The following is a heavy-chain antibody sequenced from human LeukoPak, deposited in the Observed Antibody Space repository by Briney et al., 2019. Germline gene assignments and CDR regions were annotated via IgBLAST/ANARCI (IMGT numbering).Heavy chain of an antibody. CDR2: IKQSGSAK. CDR1: GFTPSSYW. J-gene: IGHJ4*02. CDR3: ARDYYASGTHDF. V-gene: IGHV3-7*04. Sequence: GGSLRLSCAPSGFTPSSYWMTWVRQAPGEGREWGANIKQSGSAKHYVGSVQGRFTISRDNAKTSLYLQMNSLRAEDTAVYYCARDYYASGTHDFWGQGTLVTVSS. D-gene: IGHD3-10*01.